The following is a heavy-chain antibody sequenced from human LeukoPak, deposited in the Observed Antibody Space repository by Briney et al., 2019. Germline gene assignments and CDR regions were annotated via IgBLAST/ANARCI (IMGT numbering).Heavy chain of an antibody. D-gene: IGHD3-22*01. CDR2: ISSSGSTI. CDR1: GFTFSDYY. Sequence: GGSLRLSCAASGFTFSDYYMSWIRQAPGKGLEWVSYISSSGSTIYYADSVKGRFTISRDNAKNSLYLQVNSLKAEDTAIYYCAKDPTDFDSSGQTYFDYWGQGTLVTVSS. CDR3: AKDPTDFDSSGQTYFDY. V-gene: IGHV3-11*01. J-gene: IGHJ4*02.